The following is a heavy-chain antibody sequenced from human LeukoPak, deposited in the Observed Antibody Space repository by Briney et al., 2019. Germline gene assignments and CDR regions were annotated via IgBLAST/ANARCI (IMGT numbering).Heavy chain of an antibody. J-gene: IGHJ4*02. CDR2: IIPIFGTA. CDR3: ASHMSVTYNFDY. V-gene: IGHV1-69*01. CDR1: GGTFISYA. D-gene: IGHD4-17*01. Sequence: SVKVSCKASGGTFISYAISWVRQAPGQGLEWMGGIIPIFGTANYAQKFQGRVTITADESTSTAYMELSSLRSEDTAVYYCASHMSVTYNFDYWGQGTLVTVSS.